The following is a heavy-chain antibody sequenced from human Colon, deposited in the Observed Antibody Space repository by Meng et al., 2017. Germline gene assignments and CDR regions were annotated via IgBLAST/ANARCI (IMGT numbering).Heavy chain of an antibody. CDR1: GGSISSGDYY. D-gene: IGHD4-17*01. V-gene: IGHV4-30-4*01. CDR3: ASTTTVTTFDYGWFDP. J-gene: IGHJ5*02. Sequence: QPQLQESGPGLVKPSQTLSLTCPVSGGSISSGDYYWSWIRQPPGKGLEWIGYIYYSGSTYYNPSLKSRVTISVDTSKNQFSLNLSSVTAADTAVYYCASTTTVTTFDYGWFDPWGQGTLVTVSS. CDR2: IYYSGST.